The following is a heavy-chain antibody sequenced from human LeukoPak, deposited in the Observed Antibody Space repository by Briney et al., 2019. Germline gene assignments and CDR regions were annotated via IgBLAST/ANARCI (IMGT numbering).Heavy chain of an antibody. CDR2: IYYSGST. Sequence: SETLSLTCTVSGGSISSYYWSWIRQPPGKGLEWIGYIYYSGSTNYNPSLKSRATISVDTSKNQFSLKLSSVTAADTAVYYCARGDYGDYPDYWGQGTLVTVSS. CDR1: GGSISSYY. D-gene: IGHD4-17*01. CDR3: ARGDYGDYPDY. V-gene: IGHV4-59*01. J-gene: IGHJ4*02.